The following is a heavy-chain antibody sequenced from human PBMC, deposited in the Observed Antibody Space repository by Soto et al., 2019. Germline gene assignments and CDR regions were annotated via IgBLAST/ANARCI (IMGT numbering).Heavy chain of an antibody. CDR3: VKDLDYYGSGNYYKGYYFDY. Sequence: LRLSCAASGFTFRIYALSWVRQAPGKGLEWVSAISGSGDDTYYADSVKGRFTISRDNSMNTLYLQVNSLRAEDTAIYYCVKDLDYYGSGNYYKGYYFDYWGQGTLVTVSS. CDR1: GFTFRIYA. V-gene: IGHV3-23*01. CDR2: ISGSGDDT. J-gene: IGHJ4*02. D-gene: IGHD3-10*01.